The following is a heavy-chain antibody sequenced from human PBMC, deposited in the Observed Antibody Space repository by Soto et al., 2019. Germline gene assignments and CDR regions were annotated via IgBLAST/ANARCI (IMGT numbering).Heavy chain of an antibody. CDR3: ARVYCSGGGCYGIDY. D-gene: IGHD2-15*01. J-gene: IGHJ4*02. CDR2: IIPMFGTA. V-gene: IGHV1-69*13. CDR1: GGTFSTYA. Sequence: SVKVSCKAPGGTFSTYAISWVRQAPGQGLEWMGGIIPMFGTANYAQRFQDRVTITADESTNTVYMELSSLRSEDTAVYYCARVYCSGGGCYGIDYWGQGTLVTVSS.